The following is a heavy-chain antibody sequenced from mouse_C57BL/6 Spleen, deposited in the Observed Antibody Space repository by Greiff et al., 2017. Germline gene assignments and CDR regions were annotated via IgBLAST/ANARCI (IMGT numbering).Heavy chain of an antibody. CDR1: GFTFSSYA. CDR3: ARGAYGSSYVWYFDV. J-gene: IGHJ1*03. CDR2: ISDGGSYT. Sequence: EVQLQESGGGLVKPGGSLKLSCAASGFTFSSYAMSWVRQTPEKRLEWVATISDGGSYTYYPDNVKGRFTISRDNAKNNLYLQMSHLKSEDTAMYYCARGAYGSSYVWYFDVWGTGTTVTVSS. V-gene: IGHV5-4*01. D-gene: IGHD1-1*01.